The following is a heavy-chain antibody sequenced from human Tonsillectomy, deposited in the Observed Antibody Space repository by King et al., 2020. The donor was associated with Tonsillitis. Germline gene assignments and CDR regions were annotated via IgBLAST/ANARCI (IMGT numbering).Heavy chain of an antibody. CDR1: GFTFSSYS. CDR2: IISSSSYI. D-gene: IGHD4-23*01. V-gene: IGHV3-21*01. J-gene: IGHJ3*02. CDR3: ARGLLDYGGNSEAFDI. Sequence: VQLVESGGGLVKPGGSLRLSCAASGFTFSSYSMNWVRQAPGKGLEWVSSIISSSSYIYYADSVKGRFTISRDNAKNSLYLQMNSLRAEDTAVYYCARGLLDYGGNSEAFDIWGQGTMVTVSS.